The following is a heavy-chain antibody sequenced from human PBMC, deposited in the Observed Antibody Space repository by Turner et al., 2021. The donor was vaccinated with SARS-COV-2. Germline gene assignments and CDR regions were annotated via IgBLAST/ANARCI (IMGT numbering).Heavy chain of an antibody. D-gene: IGHD3-9*01. CDR3: ATDDILTGYYTSFDY. CDR1: GYTLTELS. V-gene: IGHV1-24*01. J-gene: IGHJ4*02. Sequence: QVQLVQSGAEVKKPGASVKVSCKVSGYTLTELSMHWVRHAPGKGLEWMGGFDPEDGETISAQKFQGRVTMTGDTSTDTAYMELSSLRSEDTAVYYCATDDILTGYYTSFDYWGQGTLVTVSS. CDR2: FDPEDGET.